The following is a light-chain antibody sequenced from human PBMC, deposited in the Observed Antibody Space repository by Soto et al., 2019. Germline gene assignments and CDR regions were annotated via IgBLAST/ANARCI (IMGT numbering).Light chain of an antibody. V-gene: IGKV3-11*01. Sequence: EVVLTQSPDTLSLSPGERATLSCMSSQSVDIYLAWYQQKPGQAPRLLIYDASNRVTGIPTRFSGSGSGTDFTLTISSLEPEDFAVYFCQQRKYWPPLTFGGGTKVEIK. CDR3: QQRKYWPPLT. J-gene: IGKJ4*01. CDR1: QSVDIY. CDR2: DAS.